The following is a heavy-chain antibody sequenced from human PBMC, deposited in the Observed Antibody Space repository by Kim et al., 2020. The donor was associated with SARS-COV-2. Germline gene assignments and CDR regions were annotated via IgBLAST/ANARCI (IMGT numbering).Heavy chain of an antibody. Sequence: ASVKVSCKASGYTFTGYYMHWVRQAPGQGLEWMGRINPNSGGTNYAQKFQGRVTMTRDTSISTAYMELSRLRSDDTAVYYCARGLRVWFGELLNDYYYYGMDVWGQGTTVTVSS. V-gene: IGHV1-2*06. J-gene: IGHJ6*02. D-gene: IGHD3-10*01. CDR1: GYTFTGYY. CDR2: INPNSGGT. CDR3: ARGLRVWFGELLNDYYYYGMDV.